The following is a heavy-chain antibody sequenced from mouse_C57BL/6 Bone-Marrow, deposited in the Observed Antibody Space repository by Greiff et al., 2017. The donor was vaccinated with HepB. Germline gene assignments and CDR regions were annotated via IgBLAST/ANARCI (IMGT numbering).Heavy chain of an antibody. CDR3: ARERDYEDYAMDY. Sequence: QVQLQQSGAELVRPGTSVKVSCKASGYAFTNYLIEWVKQRPGQGLEWIGVINPGSGGTNYNEKFKGKATLTADKSSSTAYMQLSSLTSEDSAVYFCARERDYEDYAMDYWGQGTSVTVSS. CDR2: INPGSGGT. CDR1: GYAFTNYL. D-gene: IGHD2-4*01. V-gene: IGHV1-54*01. J-gene: IGHJ4*01.